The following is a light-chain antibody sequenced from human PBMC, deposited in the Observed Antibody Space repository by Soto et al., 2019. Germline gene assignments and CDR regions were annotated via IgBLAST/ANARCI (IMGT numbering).Light chain of an antibody. CDR1: QSTSSY. Sequence: DIQMTQSPSTLSASVGDRVTITCRASQSTSSYLAWYQQKPGKAPKLLIYQASSLENGVPSRFSGSGSGTEFSLTISSLQPDDFATYYCQQYSSHSTFGQGTRLENK. J-gene: IGKJ5*01. CDR2: QAS. CDR3: QQYSSHST. V-gene: IGKV1-5*03.